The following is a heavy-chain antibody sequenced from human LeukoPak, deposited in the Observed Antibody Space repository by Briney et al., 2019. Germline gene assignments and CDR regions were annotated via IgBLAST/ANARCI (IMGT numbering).Heavy chain of an antibody. V-gene: IGHV4-59*01. D-gene: IGHD6-6*01. CDR2: IYYSGST. Sequence: NPSETLSLTCTVSGGSISSYYWSWIRQPPGKGLEWIGYIYYSGSTNYNPSLKSRVTISVDTSKNQFSLKLSSVTAADTAVYYCARAHTSIAARHNWFDPWGQGTLVTVSS. J-gene: IGHJ5*02. CDR3: ARAHTSIAARHNWFDP. CDR1: GGSISSYY.